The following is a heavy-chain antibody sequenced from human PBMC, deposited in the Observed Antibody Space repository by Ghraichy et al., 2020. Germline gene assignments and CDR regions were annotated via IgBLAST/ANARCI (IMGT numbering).Heavy chain of an antibody. CDR2: ISGSGGST. Sequence: WGSLRLSCAASGFTFSSYAMSWVRQAPGKGLEWVSAISGSGGSTYYADSVKGRFTISRDNSKNTLYLQMNSLRAEDTAVYYCAKDILWFGELLLDYWGQGTLVTVSS. CDR3: AKDILWFGELLLDY. J-gene: IGHJ4*02. CDR1: GFTFSSYA. D-gene: IGHD3-10*01. V-gene: IGHV3-23*01.